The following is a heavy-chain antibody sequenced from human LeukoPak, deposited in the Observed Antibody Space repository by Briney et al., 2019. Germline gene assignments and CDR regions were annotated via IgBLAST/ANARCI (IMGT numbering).Heavy chain of an antibody. CDR3: ARDGYYYGSGSSPSYMDV. CDR1: GFTFSSYS. CDR2: ISSSSSYI. Sequence: PGGSLRLSCAASGFTFSSYSMNWVRQAPGKGLEWVSSISSSSSYIYYADSVKGRFTISRDNAKNSLYLQMNSPRAEDTAVYYCARDGYYYGSGSSPSYMDVWGKGTTVTISS. V-gene: IGHV3-21*01. D-gene: IGHD3-10*01. J-gene: IGHJ6*03.